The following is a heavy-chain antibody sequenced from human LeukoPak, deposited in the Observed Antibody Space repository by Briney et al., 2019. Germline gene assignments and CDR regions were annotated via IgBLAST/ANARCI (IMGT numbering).Heavy chain of an antibody. D-gene: IGHD5-24*01. J-gene: IGHJ4*02. Sequence: GESLKISCQGSGSTFTTYWIGWVRQLPGKGLEWIGIIYPGDSDTRYSPSFQGQVTISVDKSISTAYLQWSSLKASDTAMYYCARHYPEGGYNYVDYWGQGTLVTVSS. V-gene: IGHV5-51*01. CDR2: IYPGDSDT. CDR3: ARHYPEGGYNYVDY. CDR1: GSTFTTYW.